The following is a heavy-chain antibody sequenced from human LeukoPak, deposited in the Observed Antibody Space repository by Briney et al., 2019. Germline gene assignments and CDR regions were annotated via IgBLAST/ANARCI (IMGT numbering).Heavy chain of an antibody. V-gene: IGHV4-34*01. CDR3: AIAGAAAGTLNDY. J-gene: IGHJ4*02. Sequence: SETLSLTCAVYGGSSTGYYWSWIRQPPGKGLEWIGEINHSGSTNYNPSLKSRVTISVDTSKNQFSLKLSSVTAADTAVYYCAIAGAAAGTLNDYWGQGTLVTVSS. D-gene: IGHD6-13*01. CDR2: INHSGST. CDR1: GGSSTGYY.